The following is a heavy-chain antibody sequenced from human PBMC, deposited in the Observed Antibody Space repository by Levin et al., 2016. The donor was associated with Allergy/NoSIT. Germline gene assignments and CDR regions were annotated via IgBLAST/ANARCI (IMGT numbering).Heavy chain of an antibody. Sequence: RQAPGKGLEWVSYISSSSSYTNYADSVKGRFTISRDNAKNSLYLQMNSLRAEDTAVYYCARDRGYSYGPIGYWGQGTLVTVSS. J-gene: IGHJ4*02. V-gene: IGHV3-11*05. CDR3: ARDRGYSYGPIGY. CDR2: ISSSSSYT. D-gene: IGHD5-18*01.